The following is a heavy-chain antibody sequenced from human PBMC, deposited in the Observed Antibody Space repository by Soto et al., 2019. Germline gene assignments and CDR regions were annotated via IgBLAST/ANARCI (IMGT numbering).Heavy chain of an antibody. D-gene: IGHD6-13*01. CDR1: GGSFSGYY. CDR3: ARGCVVAAAGTGSYPSYYYMDV. V-gene: IGHV4-34*01. CDR2: INHSGST. J-gene: IGHJ6*03. Sequence: SETLSLTCAVYGGSFSGYYWSWIRQPPGKGLEWIGEINHSGSTNYNPSLKSRVTISVDTSKNQFSLKLSSVTVADTAVYYCARGCVVAAAGTGSYPSYYYMDVWGKGTTVTVSS.